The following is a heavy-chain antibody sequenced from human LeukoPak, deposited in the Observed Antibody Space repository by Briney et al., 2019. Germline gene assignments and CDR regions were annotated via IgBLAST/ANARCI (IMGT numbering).Heavy chain of an antibody. J-gene: IGHJ4*02. CDR2: IKQDGSEK. V-gene: IGHV3-7*04. CDR3: ARVRYDYVWGSYRSSGHHYFDY. CDR1: GFTFSSYW. Sequence: PGGSLRLSCAASGFTFSSYWMSWVRQAPGKGLEWVANIKQDGSEKYYVDSVKGRFTISRDNAKNSLYLQMNSLRAEDTAVYYCARVRYDYVWGSYRSSGHHYFDYWGQGTLVTVSS. D-gene: IGHD3-16*02.